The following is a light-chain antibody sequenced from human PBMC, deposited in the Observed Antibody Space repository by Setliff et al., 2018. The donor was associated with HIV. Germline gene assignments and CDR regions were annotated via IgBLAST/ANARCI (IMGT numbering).Light chain of an antibody. CDR2: GVS. CDR1: SSDVGAYYS. V-gene: IGLV2-8*01. Sequence: QSVLTQPPSASGSPGQSVTISCTGTSSDVGAYYSVSWYQQHPGKAPKLIIYGVSKRPSGVPDRFSGSESGNTASLTVSGLQTEDEADYYCSSYAGSNNYVFGTGTKVTVL. CDR3: SSYAGSNNYV. J-gene: IGLJ1*01.